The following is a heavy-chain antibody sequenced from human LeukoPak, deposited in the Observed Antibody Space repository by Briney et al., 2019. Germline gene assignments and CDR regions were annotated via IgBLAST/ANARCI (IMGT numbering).Heavy chain of an antibody. J-gene: IGHJ4*02. Sequence: GGSLRLSCAASGFTFSSYCMHWVRQAPGKVLEWVAIIWYEGNNNYYADSVEGRFTISRDNSKDTLYLRMNSLRAEDTAVYYCARDPGHYGSESSLDYWGPRALVTVST. D-gene: IGHD3-10*01. CDR1: GFTFSSYC. V-gene: IGHV3-33*01. CDR2: IWYEGNNN. CDR3: ARDPGHYGSESSLDY.